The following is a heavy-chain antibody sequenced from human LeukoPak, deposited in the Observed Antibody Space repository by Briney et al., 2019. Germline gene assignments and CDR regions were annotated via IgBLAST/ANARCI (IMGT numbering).Heavy chain of an antibody. J-gene: IGHJ3*01. V-gene: IGHV3-23*01. D-gene: IGHD4-17*01. CDR1: GFTFSSYA. CDR3: ARDPNGDYIGAFDF. Sequence: GGSLRLSCEASGFTFSSYAMIWVRQAPGKGLEWVSAIVGSGGGTKYADSVKGRFTISRDNSKNTLYLQMNSLRAEDTAVYYCARDPNGDYIGAFDFRGQGTMVTVSS. CDR2: IVGSGGGT.